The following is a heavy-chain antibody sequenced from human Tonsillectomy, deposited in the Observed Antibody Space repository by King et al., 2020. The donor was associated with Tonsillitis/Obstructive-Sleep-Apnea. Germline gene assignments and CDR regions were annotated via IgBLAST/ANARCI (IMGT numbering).Heavy chain of an antibody. CDR1: GSTFINYG. J-gene: IGHJ6*03. CDR2: ISGYNGNT. V-gene: IGHV1-18*01. D-gene: IGHD3-16*01. Sequence: QLVQSGGEVKKPGASVKVSCKAFGSTFINYGISWVRQAPGQGLEWLGWISGYNGNTNYAQKFQDRVTMTTDTSTSTAYMELRGLRSDDTAVYYCARAGEFYYMDVWGKGTTVIVSS. CDR3: ARAGEFYYMDV.